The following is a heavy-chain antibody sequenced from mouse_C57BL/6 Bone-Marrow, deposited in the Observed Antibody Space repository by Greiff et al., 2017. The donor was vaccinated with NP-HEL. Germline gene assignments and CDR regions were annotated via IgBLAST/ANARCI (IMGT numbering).Heavy chain of an antibody. V-gene: IGHV2-5*01. CDR2: IWRGGST. J-gene: IGHJ2*01. CDR3: AKNDGYDSYYFDY. CDR1: GFSLTSYG. Sequence: QVHVKQSGPGLVQPSQSLSITCTVSGFSLTSYGVHWVRQSPGKGLEWLGVIWRGGSTDYNAAFMSRLSITIENSKSQVFFKMISLQADDSAVYYCAKNDGYDSYYFDYWGQGTTLTVSS. D-gene: IGHD2-2*01.